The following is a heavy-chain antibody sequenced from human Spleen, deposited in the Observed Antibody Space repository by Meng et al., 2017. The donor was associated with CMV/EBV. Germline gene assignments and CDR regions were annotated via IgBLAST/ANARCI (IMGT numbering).Heavy chain of an antibody. Sequence: ASVKVSCKASGYTFTAYYIHWVRQAPGQGLEWMGWINPKSGGTNYAQKFQGRVTMTEDTSTDTAYMELSSLRSEDTAVYYCATFGAYWYFDLWGRGTLVTVSS. CDR1: GYTFTAYY. CDR2: INPKSGGT. CDR3: ATFGAYWYFDL. D-gene: IGHD3-10*01. V-gene: IGHV1-2*02. J-gene: IGHJ2*01.